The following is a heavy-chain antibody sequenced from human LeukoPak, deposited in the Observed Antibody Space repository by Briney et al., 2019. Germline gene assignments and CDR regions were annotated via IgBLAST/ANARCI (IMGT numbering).Heavy chain of an antibody. CDR1: GFTFSSYS. D-gene: IGHD3-22*01. CDR3: ARDRPYIGSGYYQRPYYFDY. J-gene: IGHJ4*02. CDR2: ISSSSSYI. Sequence: GGSLRLSCAASGFTFSSYSMDWVRQAPGKGLEWVSSISSSSSYIYYADSVKGRFTISRDNAKNSLYLQMNSLRAEDTAVYYCARDRPYIGSGYYQRPYYFDYWGQGTLVTVSS. V-gene: IGHV3-21*01.